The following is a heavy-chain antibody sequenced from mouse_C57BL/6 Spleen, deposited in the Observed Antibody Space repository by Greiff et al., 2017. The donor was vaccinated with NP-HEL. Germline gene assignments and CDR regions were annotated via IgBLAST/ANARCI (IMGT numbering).Heavy chain of an antibody. CDR1: GFTFSSYT. CDR3: ARDLSNYWYFEV. Sequence: EVMLVESGGGLVKPGGSLKLSCAASGFTFSSYTMSWVRQTPEKRLEWVATISGGGGNTYYPDSVKGRFPISRVNAKNTLYLQMSSVRSEETAVYYCARDLSNYWYFEVWGTGTTVTVSS. J-gene: IGHJ1*03. V-gene: IGHV5-9*01. D-gene: IGHD2-5*01. CDR2: ISGGGGNT.